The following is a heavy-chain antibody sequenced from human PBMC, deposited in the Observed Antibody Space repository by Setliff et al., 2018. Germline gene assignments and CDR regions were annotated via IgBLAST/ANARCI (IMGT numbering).Heavy chain of an antibody. CDR3: AKNGFGVVALGVNNWFDP. CDR2: IKQDGSDK. V-gene: IGHV3-7*03. Sequence: PGGSLRLSCAASGFTFSNYAMSWVRQTPGKGLEWVANIKQDGSDKYYVDSVEGRFTISRDNAKNSLYLQMNNLRAEDTAVYYCAKNGFGVVALGVNNWFDPWGQGTLVTVSS. J-gene: IGHJ5*02. CDR1: GFTFSNYA. D-gene: IGHD3-10*01.